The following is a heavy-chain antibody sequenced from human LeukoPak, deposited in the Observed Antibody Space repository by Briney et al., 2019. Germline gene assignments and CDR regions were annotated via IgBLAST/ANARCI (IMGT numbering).Heavy chain of an antibody. Sequence: GGSLRLSCAASGFTFSSYSMNWVRQAPGKGLEWVANIKQDGSEKYYVDSVKGRFTISRDNAKNSLYLQMNSLRAEDTAVYYCARRYFDYWGQGTLVTVSS. CDR1: GFTFSSYS. J-gene: IGHJ4*02. CDR3: ARRYFDY. V-gene: IGHV3-7*03. CDR2: IKQDGSEK.